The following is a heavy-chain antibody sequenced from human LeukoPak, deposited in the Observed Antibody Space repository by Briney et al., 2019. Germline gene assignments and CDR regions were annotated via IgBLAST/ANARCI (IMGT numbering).Heavy chain of an antibody. Sequence: GASVKVSCKASADTFSRYAISWVRQAPGQGLEWMGRIIPKFGTAKYAQRFRGRVTITADKSTTTAYMELSSLRSEGTAVYYCARAIYYDVMTGYYDYYSYYMDVWGDGTTVTVSS. CDR1: ADTFSRYA. CDR2: IIPKFGTA. V-gene: IGHV1-69*06. CDR3: ARAIYYDVMTGYYDYYSYYMDV. D-gene: IGHD3-9*01. J-gene: IGHJ6*03.